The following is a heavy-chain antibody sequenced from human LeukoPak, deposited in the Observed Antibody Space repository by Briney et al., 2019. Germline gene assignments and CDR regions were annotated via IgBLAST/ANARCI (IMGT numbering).Heavy chain of an antibody. CDR2: IYHSGST. CDR3: ARGPNYSSGYHHFDY. V-gene: IGHV4-59*01. J-gene: IGHJ4*02. Sequence: SETLSLTCTVSGGSISSYYWSWIRQPPGKGLEWIGYIYHSGSTNYNPSLKSRVTISVDTSKNQFSLKLSSVTAADTAVYYCARGPNYSSGYHHFDYWGQGTLVTVSS. D-gene: IGHD3-22*01. CDR1: GGSISSYY.